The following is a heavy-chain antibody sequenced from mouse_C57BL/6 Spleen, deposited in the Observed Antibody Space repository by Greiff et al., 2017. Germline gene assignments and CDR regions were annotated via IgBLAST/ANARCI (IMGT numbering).Heavy chain of an antibody. Sequence: VQLQQPGAELVKPGASVKVSCKASGYTFTSYWMHWVKQRPGQGLEWIGRIHPSDSDTNYNQKFKGKATLTVDKSSSTAYMQLSSLTSEDSAVYYCAMEAGYGNYEAYWGQGTLGTVSA. CDR2: IHPSDSDT. J-gene: IGHJ3*01. D-gene: IGHD2-10*02. CDR1: GYTFTSYW. CDR3: AMEAGYGNYEAY. V-gene: IGHV1-74*01.